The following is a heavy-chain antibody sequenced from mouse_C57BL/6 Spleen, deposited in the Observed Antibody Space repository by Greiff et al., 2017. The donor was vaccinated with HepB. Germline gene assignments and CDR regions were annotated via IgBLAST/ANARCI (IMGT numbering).Heavy chain of an antibody. CDR2: IHPNSGST. CDR3: ARGYGSSSPWFAY. J-gene: IGHJ3*01. V-gene: IGHV1-64*01. Sequence: QVQLKQPGAELVKPGASVKLSCKASGYTFTSYWMHWVKQRPGQGLEWIGMIHPNSGSTNYNEKFKSKATLTVDKSSSTAYMQLSSLTSEDSAVYYCARGYGSSSPWFAYWGQGTLVTVSA. D-gene: IGHD1-1*01. CDR1: GYTFTSYW.